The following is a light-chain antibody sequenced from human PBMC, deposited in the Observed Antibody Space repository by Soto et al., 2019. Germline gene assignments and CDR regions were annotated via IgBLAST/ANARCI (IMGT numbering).Light chain of an antibody. CDR2: TAS. Sequence: DIQLTPSPSFLSASVGDRVTITCRASQGISSYLAWYQQKPGKAPNLLIHTASTLQSGVPSRFSGSGSGTEFTLTISSLQPEDFATYYCQQRNSYPITFGQGTRLEI. V-gene: IGKV1-9*01. J-gene: IGKJ5*01. CDR1: QGISSY. CDR3: QQRNSYPIT.